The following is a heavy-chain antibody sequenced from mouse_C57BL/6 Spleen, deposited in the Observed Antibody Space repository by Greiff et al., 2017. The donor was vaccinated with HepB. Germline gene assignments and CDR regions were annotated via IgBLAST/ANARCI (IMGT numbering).Heavy chain of an antibody. Sequence: VKLQQPGAELVMPGASVKLSCKASGYTFTSYWMHWVKQRPGQGLEWIGEIDPSDSYTNYNQKFKGKSTLTVGKSSSTAYMQLSSLTSEDSAVYYCARKGYYGSRYFDYWGQGTTLTVSS. D-gene: IGHD1-1*01. CDR2: IDPSDSYT. V-gene: IGHV1-69*01. CDR1: GYTFTSYW. J-gene: IGHJ2*01. CDR3: ARKGYYGSRYFDY.